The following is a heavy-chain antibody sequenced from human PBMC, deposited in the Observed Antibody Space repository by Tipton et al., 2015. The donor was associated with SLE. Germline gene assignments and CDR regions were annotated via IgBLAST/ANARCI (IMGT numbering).Heavy chain of an antibody. D-gene: IGHD1-26*01. V-gene: IGHV4-61*02. J-gene: IGHJ4*02. Sequence: LRLSCSVSGASVSSGSYYWSWIRQPAGKGLEWIGRIYTSGSTNYNPSLKSRVTISVDTSKNQFSLKLSSVTAADTAVYYCARALIGGSWDYWGQGTLVTVSS. CDR1: GASVSSGSYY. CDR2: IYTSGST. CDR3: ARALIGGSWDY.